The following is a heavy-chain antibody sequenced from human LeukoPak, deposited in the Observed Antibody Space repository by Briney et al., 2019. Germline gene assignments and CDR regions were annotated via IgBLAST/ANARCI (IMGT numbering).Heavy chain of an antibody. Sequence: SETLSPTFTVSGASITSNYSSWIPQTPGKGLEWSGYINYRGSSNYNPSLKSRVTISVDTSKNQFSLQRNAVTAADTAVYYCARLASGDSPIAYWYFVLWGRGTLVTVSS. V-gene: IGHV4-59*08. CDR1: GASITSNY. J-gene: IGHJ2*01. CDR2: INYRGSS. CDR3: ARLASGDSPIAYWYFVL. D-gene: IGHD7-27*01.